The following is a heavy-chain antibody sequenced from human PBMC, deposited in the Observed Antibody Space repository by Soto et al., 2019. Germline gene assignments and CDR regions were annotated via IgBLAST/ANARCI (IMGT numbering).Heavy chain of an antibody. V-gene: IGHV4-31*03. CDR1: GGAIRGGGYY. CDR2: LYSSGST. CDR3: ARERKIADSDTLDAFDI. Sequence: TLCPTFTVSGGAIRGGGYYWSGICQHPGRGLEGIGYLYSSGSTSYNPSITSRVTISVDPSKNQFSMKLGSVTGADTGVYYCARERKIADSDTLDAFDIWGERTKVT. D-gene: IGHD6-13*01. J-gene: IGHJ3*02.